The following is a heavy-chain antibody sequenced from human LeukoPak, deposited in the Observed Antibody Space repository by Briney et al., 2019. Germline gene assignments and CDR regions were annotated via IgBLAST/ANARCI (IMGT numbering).Heavy chain of an antibody. CDR3: ARDPSAVTGYFDY. J-gene: IGHJ4*02. CDR2: IETDGSST. D-gene: IGHD6-19*01. V-gene: IGHV3-74*01. Sequence: GGSLRLSCAASGFTFSSYAMSWVRQAPGKGLVWVSRIETDGSSTNYADSVKGRFTISRDNAKNTLYLQMNSVRAEDTAVYYCARDPSAVTGYFDYWGQGTLVTVSS. CDR1: GFTFSSYA.